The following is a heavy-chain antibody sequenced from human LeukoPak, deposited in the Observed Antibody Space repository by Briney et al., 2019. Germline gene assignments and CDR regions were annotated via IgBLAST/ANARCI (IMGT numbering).Heavy chain of an antibody. V-gene: IGHV4-34*01. CDR3: ATYGSGSYYRQMGPYYYGMDV. CDR2: INHSGST. Sequence: SETLSLTCAVYGGSFSGYYWSWIRQPPGKGLEWIGEINHSGSTNYNSSLKSRVTISVDTSKNQFSLKLSSVTAADTAVYYCATYGSGSYYRQMGPYYYGMDVWGQGTTVTVSS. D-gene: IGHD3-10*01. CDR1: GGSFSGYY. J-gene: IGHJ6*02.